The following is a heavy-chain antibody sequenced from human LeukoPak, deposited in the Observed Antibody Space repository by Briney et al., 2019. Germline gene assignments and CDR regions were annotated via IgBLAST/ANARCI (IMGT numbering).Heavy chain of an antibody. D-gene: IGHD2-21*02. J-gene: IGHJ6*03. V-gene: IGHV3-23*01. CDR1: GFTFSSYA. CDR2: ISGSDGTT. CDR3: ARVEDCGGDCYSFYYYYYMDV. Sequence: GGSLRLSCAASGFTFSSYAMSWVRQAPGKGLEWVSAISGSDGTTYYADSVKGRFTISRDNSKYTLSLQMNSLRAEDTAVYYCARVEDCGGDCYSFYYYYYMDVWGKGTTVTVSS.